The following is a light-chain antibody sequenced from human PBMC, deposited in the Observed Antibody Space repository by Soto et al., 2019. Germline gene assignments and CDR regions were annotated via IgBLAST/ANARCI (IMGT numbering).Light chain of an antibody. CDR1: QRMSAW. Sequence: DIQMTQPTTTLSASVGDRVLITCRASQRMSAWLAWYNQKPGIAPKLLIYDASSLKDGVPSRVRGSASGTNFTLTINSLQSDDFATDYCQQYDTYPWTFGQGTKVEIK. V-gene: IGKV1-5*01. CDR2: DAS. CDR3: QQYDTYPWT. J-gene: IGKJ1*01.